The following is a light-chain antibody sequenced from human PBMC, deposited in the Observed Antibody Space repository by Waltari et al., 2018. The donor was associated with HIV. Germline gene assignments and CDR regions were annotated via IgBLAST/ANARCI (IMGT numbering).Light chain of an antibody. Sequence: DVPMPQSPSFVSASVGDTVTITCRASRDMTGWLAWYQQKPGRSPQLLFYAASSLQGGDPSRFSASGSGTQFTLTISGLQPADFATYYCEQTTSFPLTFGGGTRV. CDR3: EQTTSFPLT. CDR1: RDMTGW. J-gene: IGKJ4*01. V-gene: IGKV1-12*01. CDR2: AAS.